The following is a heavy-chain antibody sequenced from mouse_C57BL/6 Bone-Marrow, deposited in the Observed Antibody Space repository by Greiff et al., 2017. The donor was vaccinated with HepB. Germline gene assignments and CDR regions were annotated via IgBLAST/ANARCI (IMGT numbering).Heavy chain of an antibody. D-gene: IGHD1-1*01. J-gene: IGHJ1*03. CDR1: GFTFSSYG. CDR2: ISSGGSYT. Sequence: EVKLVESGGDLVKPGGSLKLSCAASGFTFSSYGLSWVRQTPDKRLEWVATISSGGSYTYYPDSVKGRFTISRDNAKDTLYLQMSSLKSEDTAMYYCARRTVRYFDVWGTGTTITVYS. V-gene: IGHV5-6*02. CDR3: ARRTVRYFDV.